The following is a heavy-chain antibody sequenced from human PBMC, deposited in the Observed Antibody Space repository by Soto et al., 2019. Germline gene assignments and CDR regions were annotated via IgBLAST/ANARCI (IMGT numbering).Heavy chain of an antibody. Sequence: PGGSLRLSCTASGLTFSNYGMTWVRQAPGKVLEWVSTIGGSGITTYYADSVKGWFTISRDNSGNTLNLQMNSLRADDTAVYHCARVQMLYGISKIAGWFDSWGQGTLVTVSS. V-gene: IGHV3-23*01. CDR2: IGGSGITT. J-gene: IGHJ5*01. CDR1: GLTFSNYG. D-gene: IGHD2-2*02. CDR3: ARVQMLYGISKIAGWFDS.